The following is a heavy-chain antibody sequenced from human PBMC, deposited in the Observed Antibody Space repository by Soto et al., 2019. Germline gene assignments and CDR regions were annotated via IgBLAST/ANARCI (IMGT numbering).Heavy chain of an antibody. V-gene: IGHV2-5*02. Sequence: SGPTLVNPTQTLTLTWTFSGFSLSTSGVGVGWIRQPPGKALEWLALIYWDDDKRYSPSLKSRLTITRDTSKNQVVLTMTNMDPVDTATYYCAHTRIVVVIGPFDYWGQGTLVTVSS. D-gene: IGHD3-22*01. J-gene: IGHJ4*02. CDR1: GFSLSTSGVG. CDR2: IYWDDDK. CDR3: AHTRIVVVIGPFDY.